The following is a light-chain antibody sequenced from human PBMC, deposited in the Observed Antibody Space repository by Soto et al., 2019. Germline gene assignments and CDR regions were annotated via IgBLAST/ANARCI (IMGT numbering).Light chain of an antibody. CDR3: ILYRSASTPV. V-gene: IGLV2-14*02. J-gene: IGLJ3*02. CDR1: SSDVGSYKL. CDR2: EVT. Sequence: QSVLTQPASVSGSPGQSITISCTGTSSDVGSYKLVSWYQQHPGKAPKLIIYEVTNRPSGVSNRFSGSKSGNTASLTISGLQAEDEADYYCILYRSASTPVFGGGTKLTVL.